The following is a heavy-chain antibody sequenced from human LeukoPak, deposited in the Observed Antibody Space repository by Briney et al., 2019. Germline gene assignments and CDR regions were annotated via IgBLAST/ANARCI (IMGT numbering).Heavy chain of an antibody. Sequence: PGGSLTLSCAASGFTLSNYWMHWVRQAPGKGLEWVSRIYSDGSNTVYADSVKGRFTITRDNSKNTLYLQTRSLGAEDTAVYYCARASTTVPNLFDHWGRGTLVTVSS. CDR1: GFTLSNYW. D-gene: IGHD4-17*01. J-gene: IGHJ4*02. CDR2: IYSDGSNT. V-gene: IGHV3-74*01. CDR3: ARASTTVPNLFDH.